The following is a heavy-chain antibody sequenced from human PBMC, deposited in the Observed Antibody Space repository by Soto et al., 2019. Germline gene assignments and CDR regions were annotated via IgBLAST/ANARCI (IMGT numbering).Heavy chain of an antibody. CDR1: GYTFASYG. J-gene: IGHJ4*02. CDR2: ISAYNGNT. D-gene: IGHD3-9*01. CDR3: ARERTYFGDY. V-gene: IGHV1-18*01. Sequence: ASVKVSCKASGYTFASYGISCVRQAPGQGLEWMGWISAYNGNTNYAQKLQGRVTMTTDTSTSTAYMELRSLRSEDTAVYYCARERTYFGDYWGQGTLVTVSS.